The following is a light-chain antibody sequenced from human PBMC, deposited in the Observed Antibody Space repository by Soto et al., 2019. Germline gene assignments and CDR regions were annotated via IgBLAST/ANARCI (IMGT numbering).Light chain of an antibody. V-gene: IGLV2-14*01. CDR2: EVN. Sequence: QSVLTQPASVSGSPGQSITISCTGTSSDVGGYNYVSWYQQHPGKAPKLMIFEVNNRPSGVSTRFSGSKSGNTASLTVSGLQAEDEADYYCSSYTSTSTLRVFGTGTKVTVL. CDR1: SSDVGGYNY. CDR3: SSYTSTSTLRV. J-gene: IGLJ1*01.